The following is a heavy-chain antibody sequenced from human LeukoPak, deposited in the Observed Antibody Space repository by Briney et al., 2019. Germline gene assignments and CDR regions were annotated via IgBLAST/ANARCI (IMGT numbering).Heavy chain of an antibody. CDR3: ARDARLRYSSSWYEGNFQH. CDR1: GYTFTGYY. Sequence: ASVRVSCKASGYTFTGYYIHWVRQAPGQGLEWMGWINPNSGGTKYAQKFQGRVTMTTDTSTSTAYMELRSLTSDDTAVYYCARDARLRYSSSWYEGNFQHWGQGTLVTVSS. D-gene: IGHD6-13*01. CDR2: INPNSGGT. J-gene: IGHJ1*01. V-gene: IGHV1-2*02.